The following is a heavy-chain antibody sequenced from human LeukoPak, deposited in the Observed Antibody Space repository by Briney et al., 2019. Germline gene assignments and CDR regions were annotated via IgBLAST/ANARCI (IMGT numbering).Heavy chain of an antibody. V-gene: IGHV1-69*04. CDR2: IIPILGIA. CDR3: ARDRSIVPAATDDAFDI. CDR1: GGTFSCYT. Sequence: SVKVSCKASGGTFSCYTISWVRLAPGQGLEWMGRIIPILGIANYAQKFQGRVTITADKSTSTAYMELSSLRSEDTAVYYCARDRSIVPAATDDAFDIWGQGTMVTVSS. D-gene: IGHD2-2*01. J-gene: IGHJ3*02.